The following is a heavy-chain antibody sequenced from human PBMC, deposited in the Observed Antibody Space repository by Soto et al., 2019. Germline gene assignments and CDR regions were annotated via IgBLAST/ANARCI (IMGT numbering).Heavy chain of an antibody. D-gene: IGHD3-9*01. J-gene: IGHJ3*02. CDR2: IYWDDDK. CDR3: AHTDHNYDILTGYDHDAFDI. V-gene: IGHV2-5*02. CDR1: GFSLSTSGVG. Sequence: SGPTLVKPTQTLTLTCTFSGFSLSTSGVGVGWIRQPPGKALEWLALIYWDDDKRYSPSLKSRLTITKDTSKNQVVLTMTNMDPVDTATYYCAHTDHNYDILTGYDHDAFDIWGQGTMVTVSS.